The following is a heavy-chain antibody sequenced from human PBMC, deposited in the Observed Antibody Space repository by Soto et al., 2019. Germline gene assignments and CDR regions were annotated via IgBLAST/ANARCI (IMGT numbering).Heavy chain of an antibody. CDR2: INPNGGVT. CDR1: GDSFNDYY. D-gene: IGHD5-12*01. CDR3: GRESGVATATLDYYYFYIDV. J-gene: IGHJ6*03. Sequence: QVQLVQSGAEVRKPGASVTVSCRSSGDSFNDYYIHWVRRAPGQGFEWMGWINPNGGVTKYAQKFQAWVSMTRDTSIRTVYMQLSRLRSDDTAVYYCGRESGVATATLDYYYFYIDVWGTGTRVTVSS. V-gene: IGHV1-2*04.